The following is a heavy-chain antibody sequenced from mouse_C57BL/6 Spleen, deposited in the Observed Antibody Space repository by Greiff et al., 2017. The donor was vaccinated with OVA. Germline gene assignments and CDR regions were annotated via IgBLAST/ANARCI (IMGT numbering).Heavy chain of an antibody. D-gene: IGHD2-4*01. CDR2: ISSGSSTI. Sequence: DVKLVESGGGLVKPGGSLKLSCAASGFTFSDYGMHWVRQAPEKGLEWVAYISSGSSTIYYADTVKGRFTISRDNAKNTLFLQMTSLRSEDTAMYYCARDDYDYENYAMDYWGQGTSVTVSS. CDR1: GFTFSDYG. V-gene: IGHV5-17*01. CDR3: ARDDYDYENYAMDY. J-gene: IGHJ4*01.